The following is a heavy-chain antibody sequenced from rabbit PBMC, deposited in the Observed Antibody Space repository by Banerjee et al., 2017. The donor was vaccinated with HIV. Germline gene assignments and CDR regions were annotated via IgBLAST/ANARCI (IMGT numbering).Heavy chain of an antibody. CDR1: GFSFSDRDV. V-gene: IGHV1S45*01. CDR2: MNTVSGNT. Sequence: QEQLEESGGGLVKPEGSLTLTCKASGFSFSDRDVMCWVRQAPGKGLQWIGCMNTVSGNTVYATWAKGRFPISRTSSTTVALRMTSLTAADTATYFCARDLADVIGWNLDLWGPGTLVTVS. CDR3: ARDLADVIGWNLDL. D-gene: IGHD1-1*01. J-gene: IGHJ6*01.